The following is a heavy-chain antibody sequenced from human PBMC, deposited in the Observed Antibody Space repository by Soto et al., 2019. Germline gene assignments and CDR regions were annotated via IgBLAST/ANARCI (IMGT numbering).Heavy chain of an antibody. V-gene: IGHV3-30*18. CDR2: ISYEGNNK. Sequence: GGSLRLSCAASGFTFSSHAMHWVRQAPGKGLEWVAAISYEGNNKYYADSVKGRFTISRDDSQNTLFLQMNSLRPEDTAMYYCAKAGDPGNMITFAGGDVPNMDYWGQGT. CDR3: AKAGDPGNMITFAGGDVPNMDY. D-gene: IGHD3-16*01. J-gene: IGHJ4*02. CDR1: GFTFSSHA.